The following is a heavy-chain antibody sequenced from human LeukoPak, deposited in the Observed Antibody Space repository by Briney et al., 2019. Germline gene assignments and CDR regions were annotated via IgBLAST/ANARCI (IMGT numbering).Heavy chain of an antibody. CDR2: INAGNGNT. CDR3: ARGRRVLLWFGELSPWFDP. V-gene: IGHV1-3*01. J-gene: IGHJ5*02. CDR1: GYTFTSYA. Sequence: GASVKVSCKASGYTFTSYAMHWVRQAPGQRLEWMGWINAGNGNTKYSQKFQGRATITRDTSASTAYMELSSLRSEDTAVYYCARGRRVLLWFGELSPWFDPWGQGTLVTVSS. D-gene: IGHD3-10*01.